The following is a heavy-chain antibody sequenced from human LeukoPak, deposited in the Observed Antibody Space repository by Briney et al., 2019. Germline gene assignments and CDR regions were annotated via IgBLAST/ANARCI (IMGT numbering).Heavy chain of an antibody. V-gene: IGHV3-23*01. Sequence: GGSLRLSCAASGFTFSSYAMSWVHQAPGKGLEWVSAISGSGGSTYYADSVKGRFTISRDNSKNTLYLQMNSLRAEDTAVYYCAKDSIVLMVYDYWGQGTLVTVSS. J-gene: IGHJ4*02. CDR3: AKDSIVLMVYDY. D-gene: IGHD2-8*01. CDR2: ISGSGGST. CDR1: GFTFSSYA.